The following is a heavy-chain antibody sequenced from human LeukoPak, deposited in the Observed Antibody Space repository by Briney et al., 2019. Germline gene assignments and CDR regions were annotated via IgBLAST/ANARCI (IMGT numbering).Heavy chain of an antibody. CDR1: GGSINSYY. D-gene: IGHD2-21*01. J-gene: IGHJ3*02. CDR3: ARDDLVIGGGAFDI. CDR2: IHYTGST. Sequence: SETLSLTCTVSGGSINSYYWSWIRQPPGKGLECIGYIHYTGSTNYNPSLKSRVTISVDTSKTQFSLKLSSVTAADTAVYYCARDDLVIGGGAFDIWGQGTMVTVSS. V-gene: IGHV4-59*01.